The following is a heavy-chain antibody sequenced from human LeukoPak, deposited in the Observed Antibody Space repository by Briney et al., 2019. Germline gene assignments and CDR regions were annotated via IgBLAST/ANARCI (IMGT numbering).Heavy chain of an antibody. D-gene: IGHD6-19*01. CDR1: GYTFTSYD. CDR3: ARGVAGNGPAGSADY. V-gene: IGHV1-8*01. J-gene: IGHJ4*02. CDR2: MHPNSGNT. Sequence: GASVKVSCKASGYTFTSYDINWVRQATGQGLEWMGWMHPNSGNTGYAHKFQGRVTMTRNTSISTAYMALSSLRSEDTAVYYCARGVAGNGPAGSADYWGQGTLVTVSS.